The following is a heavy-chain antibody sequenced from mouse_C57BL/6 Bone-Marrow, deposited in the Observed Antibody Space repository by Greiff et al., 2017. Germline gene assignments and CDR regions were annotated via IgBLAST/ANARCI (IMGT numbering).Heavy chain of an antibody. CDR1: GYTFTNYW. Sequence: QVQLQQSGAELVRPGTSVKMSCKASGYTFTNYWIGWAKQRPGHGLEWIGDIYPGGGYTNYNEKFKGKATLTADKSSSTAYMQFSSLTSEDSAIYYCARKGRVIYYGNYDAMDYWGQGTSVTVSS. J-gene: IGHJ4*01. CDR3: ARKGRVIYYGNYDAMDY. V-gene: IGHV1-63*01. D-gene: IGHD2-1*01. CDR2: IYPGGGYT.